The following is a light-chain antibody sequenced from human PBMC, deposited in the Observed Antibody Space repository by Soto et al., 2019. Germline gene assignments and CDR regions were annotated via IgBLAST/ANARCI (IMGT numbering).Light chain of an antibody. CDR3: HQYNFWPPGT. CDR1: QSVGRN. J-gene: IGKJ1*01. Sequence: EIVMTQSPATLSVSPGEGATLSCRASQSVGRNFAWYYQKPGQAPRLLIYDTSRRATGIPARFSGSGSGTEFTLTISSLQSEDFAVYYCHQYNFWPPGTFGQGTKVDIK. CDR2: DTS. V-gene: IGKV3-15*01.